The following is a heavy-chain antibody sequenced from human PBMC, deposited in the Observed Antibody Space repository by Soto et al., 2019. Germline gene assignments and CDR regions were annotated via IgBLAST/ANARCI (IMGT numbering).Heavy chain of an antibody. CDR3: ARHGSSNQYYYMDV. J-gene: IGHJ6*03. Sequence: SETLSLTCAVSGGSISSSNWWSWVRQPPGKGLEWIGEIYHSGSTNYNPSLKSRVTISVDKSKNQFSLKLSSVTAADTAVYYCARHGSSNQYYYMDVWGKGTTVTVSS. CDR1: GGSISSSNW. CDR2: IYHSGST. V-gene: IGHV4-4*02. D-gene: IGHD1-26*01.